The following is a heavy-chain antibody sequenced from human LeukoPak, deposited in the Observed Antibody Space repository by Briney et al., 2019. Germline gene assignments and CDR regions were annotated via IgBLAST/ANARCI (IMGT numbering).Heavy chain of an antibody. V-gene: IGHV1-58*02. CDR3: AAERYDGPCCWFDP. D-gene: IGHD1-14*01. CDR2: TVVGRGET. CDR1: GFTFRTSA. Sequence: SVKVSCKTSGFTFRTSAIQWVRQAPGQRLEWIGWTVVGRGETKYAQDLQGRVTITTDMSTSTAYLELSGLRSEDTAVYYCAAERYDGPCCWFDPWGQGTQVTVSS. J-gene: IGHJ5*02.